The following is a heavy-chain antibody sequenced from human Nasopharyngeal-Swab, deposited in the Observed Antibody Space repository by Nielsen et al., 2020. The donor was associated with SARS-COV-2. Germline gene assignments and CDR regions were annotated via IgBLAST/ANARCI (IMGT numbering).Heavy chain of an antibody. D-gene: IGHD3-22*01. CDR3: ARLYDTSGYDY. CDR2: IYHSGST. V-gene: IGHV4-30-2*01. Sequence: WIRQPPGKGLEWIGNIYHSGSTYHNPSLKSRVTISVDWSKNQFSLNLSSVTAADTAVYYCARLYDTSGYDYWGQGTLVTVSS. J-gene: IGHJ4*02.